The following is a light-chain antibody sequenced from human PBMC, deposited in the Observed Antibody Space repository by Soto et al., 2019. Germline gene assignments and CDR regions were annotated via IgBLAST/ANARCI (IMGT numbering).Light chain of an antibody. CDR1: QSLLHGNGNND. CDR3: MQALHTPLT. Sequence: DIVMTQSPVSLPVTPGEPASISCRSSQSLLHGNGNNDLDWFLQQPGQSPQLLIYLGSNRASGVHNRLSSNGSGTEFTLKISRVDAEEVGVYHCMQALHTPLTYAGGTKLDIK. J-gene: IGKJ4*02. V-gene: IGKV2-28*01. CDR2: LGS.